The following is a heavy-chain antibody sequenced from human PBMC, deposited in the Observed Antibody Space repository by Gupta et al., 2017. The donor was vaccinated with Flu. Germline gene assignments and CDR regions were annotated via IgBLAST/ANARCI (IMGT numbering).Heavy chain of an antibody. V-gene: IGHV3-30*18. J-gene: IGHJ4*02. Sequence: QVQLVESGGDVVQPGRSLRLSCAASGLNFNIYGMHGVRQAPGKGLEWVAVVSNDGGTTYYADSVKGRFTLSRDNSKNTMSLQMNSLKTDDTAVYYCAKEGSSSGSSRFHFDYWGQGTLVTVSS. CDR2: VSNDGGTT. CDR3: AKEGSSSGSSRFHFDY. CDR1: GLNFNIYG. D-gene: IGHD3-22*01.